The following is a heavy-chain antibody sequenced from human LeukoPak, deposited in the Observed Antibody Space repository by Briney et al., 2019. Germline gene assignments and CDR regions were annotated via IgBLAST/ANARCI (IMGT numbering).Heavy chain of an antibody. D-gene: IGHD3-10*01. Sequence: GASVKVSCKASGYTFTSYGISWVRQAPGQGLEWMGWISAYNGNTNYAQKLQGRVTMTTDTSTSTAYMELRSLRSDDTAVYYCAFSYYGSGSYYSIRAFDIWGQGTMVTVSS. V-gene: IGHV1-18*01. J-gene: IGHJ3*02. CDR2: ISAYNGNT. CDR3: AFSYYGSGSYYSIRAFDI. CDR1: GYTFTSYG.